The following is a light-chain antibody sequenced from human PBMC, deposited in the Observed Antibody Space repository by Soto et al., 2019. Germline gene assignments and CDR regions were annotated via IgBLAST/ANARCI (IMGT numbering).Light chain of an antibody. V-gene: IGKV1-9*01. J-gene: IGKJ5*01. CDR3: QQYNNWPIT. CDR2: DVS. Sequence: DIQLTQSPSFLSASVGARVTITCRASQGISSYLAWYQQKPGKAPNLLIYDVSSLGSGVPSRFSGSGSGTEFTLTISSLQSEDFAVYYCQQYNNWPITFGQRTRLETK. CDR1: QGISSY.